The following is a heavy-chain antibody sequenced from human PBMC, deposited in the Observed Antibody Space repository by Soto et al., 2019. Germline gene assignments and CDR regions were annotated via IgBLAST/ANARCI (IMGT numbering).Heavy chain of an antibody. CDR2: LSSAATDA. CDR1: GFTFSSYA. CDR3: AEGGRTQRTDY. Sequence: EVQLLESGGVLVQPGGSLRLSCAASGFTFSSYAMTWVRQAPGKGLEWVSSLSSAATDAYYADSVKGRFTISRDNSKKTLYPNLGSQRADDTAVYYWAEGGRTQRTDYWGQGTLVTVSS. D-gene: IGHD3-16*01. V-gene: IGHV3-23*01. J-gene: IGHJ4*02.